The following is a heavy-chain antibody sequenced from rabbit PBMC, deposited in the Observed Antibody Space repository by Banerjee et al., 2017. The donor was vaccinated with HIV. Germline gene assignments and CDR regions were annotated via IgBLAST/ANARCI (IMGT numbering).Heavy chain of an antibody. J-gene: IGHJ4*01. CDR2: IYTGDGNT. CDR1: GFSSSSGHD. Sequence: QEQLVEAGGDLVKPGASLTLTCTASGFSSSSGHDMGWVRQAPGKGLEWIACIYTGDGNTYYASWAKGRFTISKTSSTTVTLQMTSLTAADTATYFCAGEREYAFNLWGPGTLVTVS. CDR3: AGEREYAFNL. V-gene: IGHV1S45*01.